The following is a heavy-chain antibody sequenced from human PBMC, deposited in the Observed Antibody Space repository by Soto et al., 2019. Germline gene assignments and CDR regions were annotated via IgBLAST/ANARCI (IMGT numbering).Heavy chain of an antibody. V-gene: IGHV4-59*01. J-gene: IGHJ4*02. D-gene: IGHD1-26*01. CDR1: GGSINSYY. Sequence: QVQLQESGPGLVKPSETLSLTCTVSGGSINSYYWSWIRQPPGKGLEWIGYIYYSGSTNYNPSLNSRVTISVDTSKNQFSLKLSSVTAADTAVYYCARRYGGNFDYWGQGTLVTVSS. CDR2: IYYSGST. CDR3: ARRYGGNFDY.